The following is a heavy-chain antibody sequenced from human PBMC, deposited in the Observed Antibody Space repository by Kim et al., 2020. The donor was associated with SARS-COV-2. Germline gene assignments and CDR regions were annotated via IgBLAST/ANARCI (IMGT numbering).Heavy chain of an antibody. Sequence: GGSLRVSCAVSGFTFSSVDMSWVRQAPGKGLEWVSGISGSGGSTYYADSVKGRFSVSRDNSRNTLYLQMNSLRGDDTAVYYCAKDGRSHTPGYWGQGTL. CDR3: AKDGRSHTPGY. CDR2: ISGSGGST. CDR1: GFTFSSVD. J-gene: IGHJ4*02. V-gene: IGHV3-23*01. D-gene: IGHD6-13*01.